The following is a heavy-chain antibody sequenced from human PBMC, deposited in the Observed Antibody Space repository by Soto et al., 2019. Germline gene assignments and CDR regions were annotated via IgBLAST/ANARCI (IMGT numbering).Heavy chain of an antibody. V-gene: IGHV5-51*01. J-gene: IGHJ4*02. CDR1: GYSFTNYW. D-gene: IGHD6-19*01. Sequence: PGESLKISCKGSGYSFTNYWIGWVRQMPGKGLEWMGIIYPGDSDTRYSPSFQGQVTISADKSINTAYLQWSSLKASDTAMYYCARHFSGWLQGTFDSWAQGTLVTVTS. CDR2: IYPGDSDT. CDR3: ARHFSGWLQGTFDS.